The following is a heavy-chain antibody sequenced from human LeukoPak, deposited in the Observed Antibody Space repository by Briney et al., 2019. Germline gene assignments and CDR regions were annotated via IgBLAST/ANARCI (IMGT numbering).Heavy chain of an antibody. CDR3: ARGQVAGNYFDY. CDR2: IHHSGST. D-gene: IGHD6-19*01. CDR1: GESFSGYY. Sequence: KPSETLSLTCGVYGESFSGYYFTWTRQPPGKGLEWIGEIHHSGSTSYKPSLESRVTISLDASKNQISPRLRSVTAADTAVYYCARGQVAGNYFDYWGQGTLVTVSS. V-gene: IGHV4-34*01. J-gene: IGHJ4*02.